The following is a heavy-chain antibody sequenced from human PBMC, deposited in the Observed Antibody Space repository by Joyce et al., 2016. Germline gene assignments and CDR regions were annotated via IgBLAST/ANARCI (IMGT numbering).Heavy chain of an antibody. CDR1: GYSFSDSY. D-gene: IGHD2-2*01. CDR3: ARGPMPPYAFDV. CDR2: INPDSGGT. J-gene: IGHJ3*01. Sequence: QVHLVQSGAEVKKPGASVKVSCKASGYSFSDSYIHWVRQAPGQGRQWMGRINPDSGGTNYAQQFQGRVTLTRDASISTVYMEVSRLRSDDTAVYFCARGPMPPYAFDVWGQGTLVTVSA. V-gene: IGHV1-2*06.